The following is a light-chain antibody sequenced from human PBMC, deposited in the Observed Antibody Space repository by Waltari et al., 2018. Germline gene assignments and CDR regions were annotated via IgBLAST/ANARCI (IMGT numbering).Light chain of an antibody. V-gene: IGKV3-15*01. Sequence: EIVMTQSPATLSVSPGERANLSCRASQGVSSKLAWYQQKPGQAPRLLIYGAFTRATGIPARFSGSGSGTEFTLTISSLQSEDFAVYYCQQCNNWPLTFGGGTKVEIK. CDR1: QGVSSK. CDR2: GAF. J-gene: IGKJ4*01. CDR3: QQCNNWPLT.